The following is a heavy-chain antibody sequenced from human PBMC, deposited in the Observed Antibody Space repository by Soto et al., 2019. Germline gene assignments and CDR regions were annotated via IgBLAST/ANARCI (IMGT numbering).Heavy chain of an antibody. Sequence: GGSLRLSCAASGFTFSSYGMHWVRQAPGKGLEWVAVIWYDGSNKYYADSVKGRFTISRDNSKNTLYLQMNSLRAEDTAVYYCARDIYGGNSCDYWGQGTLVTVSS. CDR3: ARDIYGGNSCDY. J-gene: IGHJ4*02. CDR1: GFTFSSYG. CDR2: IWYDGSNK. V-gene: IGHV3-33*01. D-gene: IGHD4-17*01.